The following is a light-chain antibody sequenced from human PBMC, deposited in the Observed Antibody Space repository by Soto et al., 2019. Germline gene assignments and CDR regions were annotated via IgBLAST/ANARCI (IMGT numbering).Light chain of an antibody. CDR2: GAS. J-gene: IGKJ1*01. CDR3: QQCDRSPWT. CDR1: QTINSNY. V-gene: IGKV3-20*01. Sequence: EIVLTQSPGTLSLSPWERATLSCRASQTINSNYLVWFQQKPGQAPRLLIYGASSRATGIPDRFSGSGSGTDFTLTISSLEPEDFAVYYCQQCDRSPWTFGQGTKVDNK.